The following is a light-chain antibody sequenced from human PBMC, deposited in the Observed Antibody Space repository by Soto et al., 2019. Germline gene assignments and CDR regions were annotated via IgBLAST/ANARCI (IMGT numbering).Light chain of an antibody. V-gene: IGKV3-11*01. J-gene: IGKJ5*01. CDR2: DAY. CDR1: QSFRGL. Sequence: EVLLTQSPVPLSLSPGERATLSCRASQSFRGLLAWYQQKPGQAPRLLIYDAYNRATGIPPRVSGSGSGMDLTLTISSLEPEDSAVYYFQQRHMWLITFGQGTRLES. CDR3: QQRHMWLIT.